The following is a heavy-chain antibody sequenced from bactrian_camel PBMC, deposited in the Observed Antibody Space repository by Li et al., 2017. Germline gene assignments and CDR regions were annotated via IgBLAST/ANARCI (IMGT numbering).Heavy chain of an antibody. CDR3: AASTYDCYSGFTEG. J-gene: IGHJ4*01. CDR1: TFTLNSAD. CDR2: IYTGGSPA. V-gene: IGHV3S7*01. D-gene: IGHD3*01. Sequence: HVQLVESGGGLVQPGGSLRLSCAASTFTLNSADVSWVRQAPGKGLEWVSNIYTGGSPADYSDSVKGRFTISLDNAKNTVYQQMARLKPNDTAVYYCAASTYDCYSGFTEGGGQGTQVTVS.